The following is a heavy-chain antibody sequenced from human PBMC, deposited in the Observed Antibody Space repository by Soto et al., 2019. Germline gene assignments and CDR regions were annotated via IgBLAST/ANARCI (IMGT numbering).Heavy chain of an antibody. Sequence: PSETLSLTCAVYGGSFSGYYWSWIRQPPGKGLEWIGEINHSGSTNYNPSLKSRVTISVDTSKNQFSLKLSSVTAADTAVYYCARGPYYSPVRPSSPYYYYGMDVWGQGTTVTVSS. CDR1: GGSFSGYY. V-gene: IGHV4-34*01. CDR2: INHSGST. J-gene: IGHJ6*02. CDR3: ARGPYYSPVRPSSPYYYYGMDV. D-gene: IGHD6-6*01.